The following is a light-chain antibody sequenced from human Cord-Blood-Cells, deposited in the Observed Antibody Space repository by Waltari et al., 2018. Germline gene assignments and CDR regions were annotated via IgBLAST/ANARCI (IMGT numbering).Light chain of an antibody. V-gene: IGLV2-11*01. CDR2: DVS. Sequence: QSALTQPRSVSGSPGQSVTISCTGTSSDVGRYNYVSWYQQHPGKAPKLMIYDVSKRPSGVPDRFSGSKSGNTASLTISGLQAEDEADYYCCSYAGSYTFFGTGTKVTVL. CDR3: CSYAGSYTF. CDR1: SSDVGRYNY. J-gene: IGLJ1*01.